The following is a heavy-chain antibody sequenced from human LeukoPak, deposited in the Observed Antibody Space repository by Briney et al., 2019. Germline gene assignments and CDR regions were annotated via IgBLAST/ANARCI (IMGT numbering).Heavy chain of an antibody. CDR1: GFSFGGYA. Sequence: PGGPLRLSCAASGFSFGGYAMHWVRKTPAKGLDWGSFVRYDGSKTYYGDSVKGRFTISRDNSNNTVYLQMNRLRPDDTAVYYCVRDGIGGSTTLDSWGQGTLVTVSS. CDR3: VRDGIGGSTTLDS. V-gene: IGHV3-30*02. CDR2: VRYDGSKT. D-gene: IGHD3-16*01. J-gene: IGHJ5*01.